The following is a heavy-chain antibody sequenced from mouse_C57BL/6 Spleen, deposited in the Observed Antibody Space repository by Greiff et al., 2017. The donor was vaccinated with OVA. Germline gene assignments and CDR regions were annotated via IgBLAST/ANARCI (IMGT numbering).Heavy chain of an antibody. V-gene: IGHV1-69*01. D-gene: IGHD3-2*02. CDR1: GYTFTSYW. J-gene: IGHJ3*01. Sequence: VQLQQPGAELVMPGASVKLSCKASGYTFTSYWMHWVKQRPGQGLEWIGEIDPSDSYTNYNQKFKGKSTLTVDKSSSTAYMQLSSLTSEDSAVYYCARWGAQATFAYWGKGTLVTVSA. CDR2: IDPSDSYT. CDR3: ARWGAQATFAY.